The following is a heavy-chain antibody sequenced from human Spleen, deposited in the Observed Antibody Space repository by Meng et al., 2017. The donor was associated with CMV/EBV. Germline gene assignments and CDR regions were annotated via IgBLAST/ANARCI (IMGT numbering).Heavy chain of an antibody. CDR3: ARDHSGSYGGTLYYYGMDV. D-gene: IGHD1-26*01. V-gene: IGHV4-39*02. CDR2: IYYSGST. Sequence: GSLRLSCTVSGGSISNSNYYWGWIRQPPGKGLEWIGSIYYSGSTYYNPSLKSRVTMSVDTSKKQFSLKLSSVTAADTAVYYCARDHSGSYGGTLYYYGMDVWGQGTTVTVSS. CDR1: GGSISNSNYY. J-gene: IGHJ6*02.